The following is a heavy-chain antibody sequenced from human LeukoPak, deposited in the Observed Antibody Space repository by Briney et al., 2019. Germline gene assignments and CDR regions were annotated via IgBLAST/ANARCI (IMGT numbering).Heavy chain of an antibody. CDR3: ARGHNYAFDN. CDR2: IGISSGNT. D-gene: IGHD1-1*01. Sequence: SGGSLRLSCAASGFPFSEYSMNWVRQAPGKGLEWISYIGISSGNTKYADSVKGRFTVSADNARDSLYLQMNSLRVEDTAVYYCARGHNYAFDNWGQGTLVTVSS. CDR1: GFPFSEYS. V-gene: IGHV3-11*06. J-gene: IGHJ4*02.